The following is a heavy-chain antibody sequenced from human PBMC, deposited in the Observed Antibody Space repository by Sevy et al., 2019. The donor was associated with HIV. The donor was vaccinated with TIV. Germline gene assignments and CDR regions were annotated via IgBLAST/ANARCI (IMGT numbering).Heavy chain of an antibody. CDR1: GFTFSNYG. Sequence: GGSLRLSCAAFGFTFSNYGMTWVRQAPGKGLVWVSSVSGSGGKRYNADSVKGRFTISRDNSKNTLYLQMNSLRAEDTAVYYCARRGNYYGDAFDFWGQGTVVTVSS. J-gene: IGHJ3*01. V-gene: IGHV3-23*01. CDR2: VSGSGGKR. D-gene: IGHD3-10*01. CDR3: ARRGNYYGDAFDF.